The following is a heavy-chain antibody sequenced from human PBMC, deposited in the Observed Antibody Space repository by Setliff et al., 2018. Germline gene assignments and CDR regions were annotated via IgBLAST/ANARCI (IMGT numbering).Heavy chain of an antibody. J-gene: IGHJ5*02. CDR1: GGSISSSSCY. CDR3: ARRNGEKLDP. V-gene: IGHV4-39*07. Sequence: SETLSLTCTVSGGSISSSSCYWGWIRQPPGKGLEWIGSIYYSGSTYYNPSLKSRVTISVDTSKNQFSLKLSSVTAADTAAYYCARRNGEKLDPWGQGTLVTVSS. CDR2: IYYSGST.